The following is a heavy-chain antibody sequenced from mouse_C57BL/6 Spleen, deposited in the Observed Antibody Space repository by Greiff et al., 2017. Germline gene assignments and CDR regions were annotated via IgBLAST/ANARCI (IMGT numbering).Heavy chain of an antibody. V-gene: IGHV1-81*01. D-gene: IGHD2-3*01. CDR1: GYTFTSYG. J-gene: IGHJ3*01. Sequence: QVQLKESGAELARPGASVKLSCKASGYTFTSYGISWVKQRTGQGLEWIGEIYPRSGNTYYNEKFKGKATLTADKSSSTAYMELRSLTSEDSAVYFCASLYDGYPAWFAYWGQGTLVTVSA. CDR2: IYPRSGNT. CDR3: ASLYDGYPAWFAY.